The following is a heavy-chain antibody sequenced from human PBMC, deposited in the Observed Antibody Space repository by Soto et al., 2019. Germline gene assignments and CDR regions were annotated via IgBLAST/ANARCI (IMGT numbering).Heavy chain of an antibody. V-gene: IGHV3-48*02. CDR1: GFTFSSYS. D-gene: IGHD3-22*01. CDR3: ARDPPLDYYDSSGYLDRMDV. CDR2: ISSSSSTI. Sequence: GGSLRLSCAASGFTFSSYSMNWVRQAPGKGLEWVSYISSSSSTIYYADSVKGRFTISRDNAKNSLYLQMNSLRDEDTAVYYCARDPPLDYYDSSGYLDRMDVWGQGTTVTVSS. J-gene: IGHJ6*02.